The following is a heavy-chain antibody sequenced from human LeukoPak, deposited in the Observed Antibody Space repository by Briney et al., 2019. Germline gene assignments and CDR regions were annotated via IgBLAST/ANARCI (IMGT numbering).Heavy chain of an antibody. CDR1: GGSISYH. CDR3: ARGQYNWNY. V-gene: IGHV4-59*01. D-gene: IGHD1-20*01. J-gene: IGHJ4*02. CDR2: IYYSGSS. Sequence: SETLSLTCTDSGGSISYHWSWIRQHTGKGLEWLGYIYYSGSSNYNPSLKSRATISVDTSKNQFSLKLRSVTAADTAVYYCARGQYNWNYWGQGTLVTVSS.